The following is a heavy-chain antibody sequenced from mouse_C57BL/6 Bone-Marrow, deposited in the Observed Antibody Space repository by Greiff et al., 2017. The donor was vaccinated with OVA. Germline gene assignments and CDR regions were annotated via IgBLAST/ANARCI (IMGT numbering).Heavy chain of an antibody. CDR1: GYTFTDYY. V-gene: IGHV1-77*01. CDR2: IGPGSGST. CDR3: ARSGFCLGFAY. Sequence: VKLMESGAELVKPGASVKLSCKASGYTFTDYYINWVKQRPGQGLAWIGKIGPGSGSTYYNEKFKGKATLTVDKSSSTAYMKLSSLTSEDSAVYFCARSGFCLGFAYWGQGTLVTVSA. J-gene: IGHJ3*01.